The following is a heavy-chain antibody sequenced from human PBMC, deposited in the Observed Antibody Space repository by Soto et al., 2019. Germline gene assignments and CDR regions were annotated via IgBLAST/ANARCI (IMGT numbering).Heavy chain of an antibody. CDR3: ADRNYYYYGMDV. J-gene: IGHJ6*02. CDR1: GGTFSSYA. CDR2: IIPIFGTA. Sequence: SVKVSCKASGGTFSSYAISWVRQAPGQGLEWMGGIIPIFGTANYAQKFQGRVTITVDESTSTAYMELSSLRSEDTAVYYCADRNYYYYGMDVWGQGTTVTVSS. V-gene: IGHV1-69*13.